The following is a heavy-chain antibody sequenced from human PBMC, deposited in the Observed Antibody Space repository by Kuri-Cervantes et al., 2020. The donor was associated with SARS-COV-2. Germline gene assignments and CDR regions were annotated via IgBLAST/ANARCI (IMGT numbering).Heavy chain of an antibody. CDR2: INSDGSVT. CDR3: ARVETSHYSSYYMDV. V-gene: IGHV3-74*01. J-gene: IGHJ6*03. CDR1: GFTFSRSW. Sequence: GESLKISCAASGFTFSRSWMLWVRQAPGKGLVWVSRINSDGSVTGYPDSVEGRFTISRDNAKNTLSLQMNSLSAEDTAVYFCARVETSHYSSYYMDVWGKGTTVTVSS.